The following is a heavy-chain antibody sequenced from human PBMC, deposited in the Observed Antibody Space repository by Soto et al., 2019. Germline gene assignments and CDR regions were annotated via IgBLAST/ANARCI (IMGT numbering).Heavy chain of an antibody. J-gene: IGHJ4*02. CDR2: IYWNDNE. Sequence: QITLKESGPTLVKPTQTLTLTCTFSGFALRDYAVGVGWIRQPPGKALEWLAFIYWNDNEYYSPSLRSRLTISKDTSKNPVVLTMTNMDPVDTATYYGAHGSRWLLDYWGPGTLVTVSS. V-gene: IGHV2-5*01. CDR3: AHGSRWLLDY. CDR1: GFALRDYAVG. D-gene: IGHD3-9*01.